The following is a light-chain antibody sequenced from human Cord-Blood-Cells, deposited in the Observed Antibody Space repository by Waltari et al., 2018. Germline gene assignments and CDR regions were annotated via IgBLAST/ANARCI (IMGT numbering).Light chain of an antibody. Sequence: QSALTQPASVSGSPGQSITIPCTGTSSDVGCYHYVSWYQQHPGKAPKLMIYDVSKRPSGVSNRFSGSKSGNTASLTISGLQAEDEADYYCSSYTSSSTYVFGTGTKVTVL. CDR1: SSDVGCYHY. J-gene: IGLJ1*01. CDR2: DVS. CDR3: SSYTSSSTYV. V-gene: IGLV2-14*01.